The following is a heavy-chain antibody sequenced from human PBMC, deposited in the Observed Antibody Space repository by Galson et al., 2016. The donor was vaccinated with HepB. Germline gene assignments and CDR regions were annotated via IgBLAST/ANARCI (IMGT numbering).Heavy chain of an antibody. D-gene: IGHD5/OR15-5a*01. J-gene: IGHJ6*03. Sequence: SLRLSCAASGFSFSSYSMNWVRQAPGKGLEWVSYISSTSSPTIYYADSVKGRFTISRDNAKNSLYLQMNSRRDEDTAVYYCERGVGPAYMDVWGKGTTVTVSS. V-gene: IGHV3-48*02. CDR2: ISSTSSPTI. CDR1: GFSFSSYS. CDR3: ERGVGPAYMDV.